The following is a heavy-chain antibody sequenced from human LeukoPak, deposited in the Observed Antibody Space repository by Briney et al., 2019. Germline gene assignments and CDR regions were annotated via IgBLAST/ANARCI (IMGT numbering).Heavy chain of an antibody. CDR1: GFTFSSYW. D-gene: IGHD3-22*01. V-gene: IGHV3-7*01. CDR2: IKEDGGQK. J-gene: IGHJ5*02. Sequence: GGSLRLPCAASGFTFSSYWMSWARQAPGKGLEWVANIKEDGGQKYNVDSVKGRFTISRDNAKKSLYLQMDSLRADDTAVYYCASHYYDSSGYLHPFWAWGQGTLVTVSS. CDR3: ASHYYDSSGYLHPFWA.